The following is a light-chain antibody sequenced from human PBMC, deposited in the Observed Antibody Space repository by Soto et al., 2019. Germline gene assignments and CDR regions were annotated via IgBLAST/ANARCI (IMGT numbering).Light chain of an antibody. CDR2: DGA. Sequence: DIQMTQSPSTLSASVGDRVTMTCRASQSIGSWLAWYQHKPGRAPKLLIFDGARLESGVPSRFSGSGSGTEFTFTISSLQPEDFATYYCQQYNKLSPTFGQGTKVDIK. CDR1: QSIGSW. V-gene: IGKV1-5*01. CDR3: QQYNKLSPT. J-gene: IGKJ1*01.